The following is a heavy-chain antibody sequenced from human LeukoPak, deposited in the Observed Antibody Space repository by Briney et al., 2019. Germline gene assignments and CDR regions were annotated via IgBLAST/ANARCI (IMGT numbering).Heavy chain of an antibody. D-gene: IGHD3-3*01. CDR3: ARISGYYTSNWDY. CDR1: GGSFSGYY. Sequence: SETLSLTCAVYGGSFSGYYWSWIRQPPGKGLEWIGEINHSGSTNYNPSLKSRVTISVDTSKNQFSLKLSSVTAADTAVYYCARISGYYTSNWDYWGQGTLVTVSS. V-gene: IGHV4-34*01. J-gene: IGHJ4*02. CDR2: INHSGST.